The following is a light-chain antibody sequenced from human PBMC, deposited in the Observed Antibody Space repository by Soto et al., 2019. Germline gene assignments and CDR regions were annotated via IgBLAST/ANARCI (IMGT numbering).Light chain of an antibody. J-gene: IGKJ1*01. CDR1: QGIRND. Sequence: AIPMTQSPSSLSASVGDRVTITCRASQGIRNDLGWYQQKPGKAPKLLIYAASSLQSGVPSWFSGSGSGTDFTLTISSLQPEDFATYYCLQDYNYPWTFGQGTKVEIK. CDR2: AAS. V-gene: IGKV1-6*01. CDR3: LQDYNYPWT.